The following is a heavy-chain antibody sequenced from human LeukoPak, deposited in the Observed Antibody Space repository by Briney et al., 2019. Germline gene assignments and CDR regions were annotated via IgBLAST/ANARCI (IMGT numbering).Heavy chain of an antibody. Sequence: GRSLRLSCAASGFTFRSYGMTWIRQAPGKGLEWVSYISGSSSNTNYADSVKGRFTISRDNAKNSLYLQMNSLRVEDTAVYYCARVNPTNSGFYAYWGQGTLVTVSS. CDR1: GFTFRSYG. V-gene: IGHV3-48*04. D-gene: IGHD3-22*01. CDR2: ISGSSSNT. J-gene: IGHJ4*02. CDR3: ARVNPTNSGFYAY.